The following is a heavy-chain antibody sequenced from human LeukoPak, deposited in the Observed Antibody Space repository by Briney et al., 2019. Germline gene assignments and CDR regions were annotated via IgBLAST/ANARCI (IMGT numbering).Heavy chain of an antibody. J-gene: IGHJ5*02. V-gene: IGHV3-21*01. CDR2: ISKGGSYI. Sequence: GGSLRLSCAASGFTFSSYGMNWLRQAPGKGLEWVSSISKGGSYIYYAKSVEGRFTISRDIANNSLYLQMNSLRAEDTAVYYCARFGELSSFDPWGQGTLVTVSS. D-gene: IGHD3-10*01. CDR3: ARFGELSSFDP. CDR1: GFTFSSYG.